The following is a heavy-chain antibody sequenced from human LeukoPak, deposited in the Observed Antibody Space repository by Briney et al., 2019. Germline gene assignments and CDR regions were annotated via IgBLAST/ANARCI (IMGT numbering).Heavy chain of an antibody. Sequence: SETLSLTCTVSGGAISGYYGSWIRQPPGKGLEWIGYIYHSGSSNYNPSLKSRVTISVDTSKNQFSLKLTSVTAADTAVYYCAREGSSGSYNYWGQGALVTVSS. CDR3: AREGSSGSYNY. CDR2: IYHSGSS. V-gene: IGHV4-59*01. D-gene: IGHD1-26*01. J-gene: IGHJ4*02. CDR1: GGAISGYY.